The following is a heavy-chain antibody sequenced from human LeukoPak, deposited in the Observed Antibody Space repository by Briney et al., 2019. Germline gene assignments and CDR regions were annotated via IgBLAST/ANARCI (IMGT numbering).Heavy chain of an antibody. CDR3: ARQAFGVAPTRNRFDP. CDR1: GGSISSYY. V-gene: IGHV4-59*08. CDR2: IYYSGST. Sequence: SETLSLTCTVSGGSISSYYWSWIRQPPGKGLEWIGYIYYSGSTNYNPSLKSRVTISVDTSKNQFSLKLSSVTAADTAVYYCARQAFGVAPTRNRFDPWGQGTLVTVSS. J-gene: IGHJ5*02. D-gene: IGHD3-3*01.